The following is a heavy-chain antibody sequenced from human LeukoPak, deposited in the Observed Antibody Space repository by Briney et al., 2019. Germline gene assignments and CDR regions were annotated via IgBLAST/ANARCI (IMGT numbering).Heavy chain of an antibody. CDR3: AKVLGYCSTTNCYIES. V-gene: IGHV3-33*06. D-gene: IGHD2-2*02. J-gene: IGHJ4*02. Sequence: GGSLRLSCAASGFTFSSYDMHWVRQAPGKGLEWVAVIWYDGSNKYYADSVKGRFTISRDNSKNTLYLQMNSLRVEDSAVYYCAKVLGYCSTTNCYIESWGQGTLVTVSS. CDR1: GFTFSSYD. CDR2: IWYDGSNK.